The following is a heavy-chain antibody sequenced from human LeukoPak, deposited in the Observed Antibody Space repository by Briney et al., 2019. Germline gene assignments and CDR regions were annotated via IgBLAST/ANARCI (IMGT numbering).Heavy chain of an antibody. CDR2: IYYTGGT. CDR3: ARHGGTRVTLVEVFYFDY. Sequence: PSETLSLTCAVSGGSITTSSYYWGWVRQPPEKGLEWIGSIYYTGGTYYSPSLKSRVTISVDTSKNQFSLKLSSVTAADTAVYYCARHGGTRVTLVEVFYFDYWGQGTLVTVSS. CDR1: GGSITTSSYY. V-gene: IGHV4-39*01. D-gene: IGHD4-11*01. J-gene: IGHJ4*02.